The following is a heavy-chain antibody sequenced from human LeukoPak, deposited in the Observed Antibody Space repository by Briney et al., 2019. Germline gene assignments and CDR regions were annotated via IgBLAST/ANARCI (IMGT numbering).Heavy chain of an antibody. CDR1: GGTFSSYA. D-gene: IGHD5-18*01. CDR3: ARYSYGYVSRTYYFDY. CDR2: IIPIFGTA. J-gene: IGHJ4*02. Sequence: SVKVSCKASGGTFSSYAISWVRQAPGQGLEWMGGIIPIFGTANYAQKFQGRVTITADESTSTAYMELSSLRSEDTAVYYCARYSYGYVSRTYYFDYWDQGTLVTVSS. V-gene: IGHV1-69*13.